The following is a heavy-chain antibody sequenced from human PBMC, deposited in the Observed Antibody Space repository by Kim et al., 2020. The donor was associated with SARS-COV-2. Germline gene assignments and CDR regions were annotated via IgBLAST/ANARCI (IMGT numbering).Heavy chain of an antibody. V-gene: IGHV4-38-2*02. CDR3: ATTDYYDNQGGFDP. J-gene: IGHJ5*02. Sequence: SETLSLTCTVSGYSISSGYYWGWIRQPPGKGLEWIGSIYHSGSTYYNPSLKSRVTISVDTSKNQFSLKLSSVTAADTAVYYCATTDYYDNQGGFDPWGQGTLVTVSS. CDR1: GYSISSGYY. CDR2: IYHSGST. D-gene: IGHD3-22*01.